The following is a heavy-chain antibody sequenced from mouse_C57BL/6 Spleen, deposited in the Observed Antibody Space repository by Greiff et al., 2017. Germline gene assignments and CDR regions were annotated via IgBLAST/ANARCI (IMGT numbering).Heavy chain of an antibody. CDR1: GFNIKDDY. Sequence: VQLQQSGAELVRPGASVKLSCTASGFNIKDDYMHWVKQRPEQGLEWIGWIDPENGDTEYASKFQGKATITADPSSNTAYLQLSSLTSEDTAVYYCTTFYSNYGYWGQGTTLTVSS. J-gene: IGHJ2*01. V-gene: IGHV14-4*01. CDR3: TTFYSNYGY. D-gene: IGHD2-5*01. CDR2: IDPENGDT.